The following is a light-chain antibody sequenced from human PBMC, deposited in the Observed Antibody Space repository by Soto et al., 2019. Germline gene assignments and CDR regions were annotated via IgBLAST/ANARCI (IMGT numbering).Light chain of an antibody. CDR1: QSISSY. J-gene: IGKJ4*01. V-gene: IGKV1-39*01. Sequence: DIQMTQSPSSLSASVGDRVTITCRASQSISSYLNWYQQKPGKAPKLLIYAASSLQGGVPSRFRGSGSGTDFTLTISSLQREDCAIYYCQQSSSTVLTFGGGTKVEIK. CDR3: QQSSSTVLT. CDR2: AAS.